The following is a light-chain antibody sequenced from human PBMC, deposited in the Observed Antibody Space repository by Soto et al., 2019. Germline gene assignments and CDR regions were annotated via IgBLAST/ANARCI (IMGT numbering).Light chain of an antibody. J-gene: IGKJ1*01. Sequence: DIQMTQSPSSLSASVGDRVTITCRASQSIGKYLNWYQQKPGKAPRLLINAASSLQSGVPSRFSGSGSGSGFTLTISNMQPEDFATYYCQHSYSSLPWTFGPGTTVAIK. V-gene: IGKV1-39*01. CDR2: AAS. CDR3: QHSYSSLPWT. CDR1: QSIGKY.